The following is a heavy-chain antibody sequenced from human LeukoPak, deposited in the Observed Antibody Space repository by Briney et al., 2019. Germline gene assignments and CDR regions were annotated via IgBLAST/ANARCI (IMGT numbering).Heavy chain of an antibody. CDR3: ARAVTGRRSLAMAAYDY. V-gene: IGHV3-64*01. D-gene: IGHD6-19*01. CDR1: GFIFSNYA. Sequence: GSLRLSCAASGFIFSNYAMHWVRQAPGKGLESVSAISINGVTTYYANSVKDRFTISRDNSRNTLFLQMGSLRAEDMTVYYCARAVTGRRSLAMAAYDYWGQGTLVTVSS. CDR2: ISINGVTT. J-gene: IGHJ4*02.